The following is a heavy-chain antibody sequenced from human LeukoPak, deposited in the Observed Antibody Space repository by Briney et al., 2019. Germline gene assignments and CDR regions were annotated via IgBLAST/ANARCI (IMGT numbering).Heavy chain of an antibody. Sequence: PSQTLSLTCTVSGGSISSGGYCWSWIRQHPGKGLEWIGYIYYSGTTYYNPSLKSRVTISVDTSKNQFSLKLSSVTAADTAVYYCARPDSSGYIGYWGQGTLVTVSS. J-gene: IGHJ4*02. CDR1: GGSISSGGYC. CDR3: ARPDSSGYIGY. CDR2: IYYSGTT. V-gene: IGHV4-31*03. D-gene: IGHD3-22*01.